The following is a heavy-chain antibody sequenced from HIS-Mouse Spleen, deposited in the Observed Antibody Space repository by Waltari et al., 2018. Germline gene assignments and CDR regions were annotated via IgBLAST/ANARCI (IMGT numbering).Heavy chain of an antibody. CDR1: GFTFSSYG. D-gene: IGHD1-26*01. J-gene: IGHJ3*01. CDR2: ISHDGSNK. CDR3: VVSGS. Sequence: QVQLVESGGGVVQPGRSLRLSCAASGFTFSSYGMHWVRQAPGKGLEWVAVISHDGSNKYYADSVKGRFTISRDNSKNTLYLQMNSLRAEDTAVYYCVVSGSWGQGTMVTVSS. V-gene: IGHV3-30*03.